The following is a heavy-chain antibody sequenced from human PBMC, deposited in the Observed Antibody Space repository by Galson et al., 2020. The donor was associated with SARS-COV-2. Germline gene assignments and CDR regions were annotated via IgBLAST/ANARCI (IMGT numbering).Heavy chain of an antibody. CDR1: GFTFSSYA. Sequence: TGGSLRLSCTASGFTFSSYAMSWVRQAPGKGLEWVSGLSGGGGNTYYADSVKGRFTISRDNSKNTLYLQMNSLKVEDTAIYYCAKDGGGWLTIGGYYFDYWGQGILVTVSA. D-gene: IGHD3-16*01. V-gene: IGHV3-23*01. J-gene: IGHJ4*02. CDR3: AKDGGGWLTIGGYYFDY. CDR2: LSGGGGNT.